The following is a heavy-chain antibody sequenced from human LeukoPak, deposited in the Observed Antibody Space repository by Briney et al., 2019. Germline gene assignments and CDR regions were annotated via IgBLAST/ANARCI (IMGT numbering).Heavy chain of an antibody. V-gene: IGHV1-69*05. CDR2: IFPIFGTA. CDR3: AFSRHWDTAAFDI. J-gene: IGHJ3*02. D-gene: IGHD5-18*01. Sequence: ASVKVSCKASGGTFSSYAISWVRQAPGQGREWMGGIFPIFGTANYAQKFQGRVTITTDESTSTAYMELSSLRSEDTAVYYCAFSRHWDTAAFDIWGQGTMVTVSS. CDR1: GGTFSSYA.